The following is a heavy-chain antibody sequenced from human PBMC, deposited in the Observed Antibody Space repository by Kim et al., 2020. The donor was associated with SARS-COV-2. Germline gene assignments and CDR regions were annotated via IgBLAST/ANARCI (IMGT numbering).Heavy chain of an antibody. J-gene: IGHJ5*02. D-gene: IGHD6-13*01. V-gene: IGHV3-11*06. Sequence: EETVKGRFPISRDNAQNSLYLQMNSLRADDTAVYYCGRGMTAAGMNWFDPWGQGTLVTVSS. CDR3: GRGMTAAGMNWFDP.